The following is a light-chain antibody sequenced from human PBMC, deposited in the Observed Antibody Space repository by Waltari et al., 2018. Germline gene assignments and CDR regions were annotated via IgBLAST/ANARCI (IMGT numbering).Light chain of an antibody. V-gene: IGKV3-20*01. CDR3: QHYVRLPVT. Sequence: ELVLTQSPGPLSLSPGERVTLSCRASQCVSRALAWYQQKPGQAPRLLIYGASSRATGIPDRFSGSGSGTDFSLTISRLEPEDFAVYYCQHYVRLPVTFGQGTKVEIK. CDR2: GAS. J-gene: IGKJ1*01. CDR1: QCVSRA.